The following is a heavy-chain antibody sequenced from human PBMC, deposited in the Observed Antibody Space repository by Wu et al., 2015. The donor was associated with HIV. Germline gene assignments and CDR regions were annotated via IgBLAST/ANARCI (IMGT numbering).Heavy chain of an antibody. Sequence: QVQLVQSGAEVKKPGASVKVSCKASGYTFTSYYMHWVRQAPGQGLEWMGIINPSGGSTSYAQKFQGRVTMTRDTSTSTVYMELSSLRSEDTAVYYCARAVHCGGDCYDAFDIWGQGDNGHRLF. V-gene: IGHV1-46*01. CDR1: GYTFTSYY. CDR2: INPSGGST. CDR3: ARAVHCGGDCYDAFDI. D-gene: IGHD2-21*02. J-gene: IGHJ3*02.